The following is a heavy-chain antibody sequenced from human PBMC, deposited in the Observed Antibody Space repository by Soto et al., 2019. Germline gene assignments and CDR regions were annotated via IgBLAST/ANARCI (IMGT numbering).Heavy chain of an antibody. Sequence: EFQVLQSGGGLVQPGGSPTLSCAASGFPFSSTDMTWVRQAPGKGLEWVSTIDGSGGTTYYADSVKGRFTISRDNSINTVFLQMNSLRADDTALYFGAKNSGWFNTWGQGALVTVSS. J-gene: IGHJ5*02. V-gene: IGHV3-23*01. CDR3: AKNSGWFNT. CDR1: GFPFSSTD. CDR2: IDGSGGTT. D-gene: IGHD3-10*01.